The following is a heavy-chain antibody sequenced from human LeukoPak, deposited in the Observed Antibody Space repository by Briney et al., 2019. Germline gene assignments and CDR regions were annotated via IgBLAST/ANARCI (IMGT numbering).Heavy chain of an antibody. V-gene: IGHV4-4*07. J-gene: IGHJ4*02. CDR1: GGSISSYY. CDR2: IYTSGSA. Sequence: SETLSLTFTVSGGSISSYYWSWIRQPAGKGLEWIGRIYTSGSANYNPSLKSRVTMSVDTSKNQFSLKLSSVTAADTAVYYCAREPDTKILFDYWGQGTLVTVSS. D-gene: IGHD3-3*01. CDR3: AREPDTKILFDY.